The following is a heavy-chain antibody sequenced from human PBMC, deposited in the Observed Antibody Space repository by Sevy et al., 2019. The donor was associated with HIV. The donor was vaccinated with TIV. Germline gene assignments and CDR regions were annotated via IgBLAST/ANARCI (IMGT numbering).Heavy chain of an antibody. V-gene: IGHV1-18*01. Sequence: ASVKVSCKASGYTFTSYGISWVRQAPGQGLEWMGWISAYNGNTNYAQKLQGRVPMTTETSTSTAYMELRSLRSDDTAVYYCARSYGDYRTFDYWGQGTLVTVSS. J-gene: IGHJ4*02. CDR1: GYTFTSYG. CDR3: ARSYGDYRTFDY. CDR2: ISAYNGNT. D-gene: IGHD4-17*01.